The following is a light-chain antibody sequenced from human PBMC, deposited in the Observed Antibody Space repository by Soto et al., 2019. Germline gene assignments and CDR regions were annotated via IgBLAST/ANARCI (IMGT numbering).Light chain of an antibody. Sequence: EIVLTQSPGTLSLSPGERATLSCRASQSVSSNYLAWYQQRPGQAPRLLISGASGRASGIPDRFSGSGSGTDFTLTVSRLEPEDYGVFYCQQYGSSPPTFGQGTKVEIK. J-gene: IGKJ2*01. CDR1: QSVSSNY. V-gene: IGKV3-20*01. CDR3: QQYGSSPPT. CDR2: GAS.